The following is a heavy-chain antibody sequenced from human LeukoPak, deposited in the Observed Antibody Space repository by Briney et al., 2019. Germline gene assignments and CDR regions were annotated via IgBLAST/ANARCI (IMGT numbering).Heavy chain of an antibody. D-gene: IGHD3-10*01. V-gene: IGHV3-23*01. Sequence: PGRSLRLSCAASGLTFSSYAMSWDRQAPGKVLEWVSAISCSGGRTYYADSAKGRFTISRDNCKNTLYLQMNSLRAEDTAVYYCAKVLLWFGALPYYFDYWGQGPLVTVSS. CDR1: GLTFSSYA. CDR2: ISCSGGRT. CDR3: AKVLLWFGALPYYFDY. J-gene: IGHJ4*02.